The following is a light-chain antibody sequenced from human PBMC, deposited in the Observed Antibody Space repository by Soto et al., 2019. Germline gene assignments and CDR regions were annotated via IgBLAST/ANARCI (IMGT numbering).Light chain of an antibody. CDR2: GAS. J-gene: IGKJ4*01. CDR1: QSVSSN. V-gene: IGKV3-15*01. CDR3: QQFSSYPLT. Sequence: EIVITQSPATPSVSPGERATPSFRASQSVSSNLAWYQQKPGQAPRLLIYGASTRATGIPARFSGGGSGTDFTLTISRLEPEDFAVYYCQQFSSYPLTFGGGTKVDI.